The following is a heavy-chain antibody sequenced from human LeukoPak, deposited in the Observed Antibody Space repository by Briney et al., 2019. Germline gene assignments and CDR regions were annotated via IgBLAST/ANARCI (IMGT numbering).Heavy chain of an antibody. CDR2: LSGSGSST. J-gene: IGHJ4*02. CDR1: GITFSTYG. V-gene: IGHV3-23*01. Sequence: GGSLRLSCVASGITFSTYGMSWVRQAPGKGLEWVSALSGSGSSTYYADSVRGRFTISRDNSKNTPYLQMNSLRAEDTAVYYCANDSPILAVWGQGTLVSVSS. CDR3: ANDSPILAV.